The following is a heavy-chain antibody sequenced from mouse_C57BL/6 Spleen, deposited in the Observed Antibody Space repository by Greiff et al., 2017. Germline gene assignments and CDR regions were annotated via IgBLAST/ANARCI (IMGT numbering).Heavy chain of an antibody. D-gene: IGHD1-1*02. CDR2: IYWDDDK. J-gene: IGHJ1*03. V-gene: IGHV8-12*01. CDR1: GFSLSTSGMG. CDR3: ARREGSRGYFDV. Sequence: QVQLKESGPGILQSSQTLSLTCSFSGFSLSTSGMGVSWIRQPSGKGLEWLAHIYWDDDKRYNPSLKSRLTISKGTSRNQVFLKRSSGDTGDTATYPCARREGSRGYFDVWGTGTTVTVSS.